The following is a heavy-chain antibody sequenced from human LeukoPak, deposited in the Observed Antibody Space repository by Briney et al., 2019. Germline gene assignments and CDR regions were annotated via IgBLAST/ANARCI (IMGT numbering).Heavy chain of an antibody. J-gene: IGHJ4*02. V-gene: IGHV3-11*01. CDR1: GFTFSDHY. D-gene: IGHD6-6*01. CDR2: ISSGGSTT. Sequence: GGSLRLSCAASGFTFSDHYMSWIRQAPGKGLECVSYISSGGSTTYYTDSVKGRFTVSRDNGKNALYLQMNSLRAEDTAVYYCAREIAADRGFDSWGQGTLVTVSS. CDR3: AREIAADRGFDS.